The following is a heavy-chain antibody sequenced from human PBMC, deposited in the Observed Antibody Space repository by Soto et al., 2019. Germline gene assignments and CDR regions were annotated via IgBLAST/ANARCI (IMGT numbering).Heavy chain of an antibody. CDR1: GFTFSRHA. V-gene: IGHV3-23*01. CDR2: ISGSGGAT. J-gene: IGHJ6*03. CDR3: ARDSRWFGELFRSYYFYMDV. D-gene: IGHD3-10*01. Sequence: GGSLRLSCAASGFTFSRHAINWVRQAPGKGLEWVSDISGSGGATSYADSVKGRFTISRDNSKNMLYLQMNSLRVDDTAVYYCARDSRWFGELFRSYYFYMDVWGKGTTVTVSS.